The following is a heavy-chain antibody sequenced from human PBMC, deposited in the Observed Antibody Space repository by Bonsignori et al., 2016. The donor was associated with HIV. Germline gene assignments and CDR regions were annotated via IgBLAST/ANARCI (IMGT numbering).Heavy chain of an antibody. V-gene: IGHV3-23*01. CDR2: ISGSGGST. J-gene: IGHJ4*02. CDR3: AKDRAPSYYPYYFDY. Sequence: WIRQPPGKGLEWVSAISGSGGSTYYADSVKGRFTISRDNSKNTLYLQMNSLRAEDTAVYYCAKDRAPSYYPYYFDYWGQGTLVTVSS. D-gene: IGHD3-10*01.